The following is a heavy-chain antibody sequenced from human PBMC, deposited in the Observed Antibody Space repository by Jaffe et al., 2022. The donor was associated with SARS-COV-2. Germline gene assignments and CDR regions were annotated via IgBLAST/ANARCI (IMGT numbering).Heavy chain of an antibody. CDR3: ARHFWSTGWHYLDF. V-gene: IGHV4-39*01. Sequence: QLQLQESGPGLVRPSETLSLTCSVSGDSVRSSSYYWDWIRQSPGEGLKWVGSVYYNGSTQYHPSLKSRVSISVEASKNQFSLRLSSVTVADTAVYYCARHFWSTGWHYLDFWGQGALVTVSS. CDR2: VYYNGST. CDR1: GDSVRSSSYY. D-gene: IGHD3-3*01. J-gene: IGHJ4*02.